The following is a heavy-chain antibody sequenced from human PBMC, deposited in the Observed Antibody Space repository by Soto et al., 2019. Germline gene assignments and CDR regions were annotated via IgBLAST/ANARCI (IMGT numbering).Heavy chain of an antibody. CDR1: GFTFSSYA. Sequence: QEQLVESGGGVVQPGRSLRLSCAASGFTFSSYAMHWVRQAPGKGLEWVAVISYDGSDKYHADSVKGRFTISRDNSKNTLNLQMNSLRAVDTAVYYCAKALGELSPESYDYWGQGTLITVSS. J-gene: IGHJ4*02. CDR3: AKALGELSPESYDY. CDR2: ISYDGSDK. V-gene: IGHV3-30*18. D-gene: IGHD3-16*02.